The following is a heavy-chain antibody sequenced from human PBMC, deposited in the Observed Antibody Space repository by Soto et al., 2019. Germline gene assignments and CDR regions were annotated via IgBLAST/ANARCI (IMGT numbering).Heavy chain of an antibody. D-gene: IGHD3-10*01. V-gene: IGHV1-69*13. CDR3: AHTAQLVLWFGESYYFDY. CDR1: GGTFSSYA. Sequence: SVEVSCKXSGGTFSSYAISWVRQAPGQGLEWMGGIIPIFGTANYAQKFQGRVTITADESTSTAYMELSSLRSEDTAVYYCAHTAQLVLWFGESYYFDYWGQGTLVTVSS. CDR2: IIPIFGTA. J-gene: IGHJ4*02.